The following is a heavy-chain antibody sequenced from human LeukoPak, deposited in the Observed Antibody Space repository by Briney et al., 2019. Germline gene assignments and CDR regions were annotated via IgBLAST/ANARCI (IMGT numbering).Heavy chain of an antibody. CDR1: GGPFSIYH. V-gene: IGHV4-4*07. Sequence: SETLSLTCSVSGGPFSIYHWRWMRQPAGKGLEWIGCIYTSGRPNLHRSLKSRVPMSLDTSKNHFSLKLSSVTAADTAVYYCARGNVVVPAARIYYYYYMDVWGKGTTVTVSS. CDR2: IYTSGRP. D-gene: IGHD2-2*01. CDR3: ARGNVVVPAARIYYYYYMDV. J-gene: IGHJ6*03.